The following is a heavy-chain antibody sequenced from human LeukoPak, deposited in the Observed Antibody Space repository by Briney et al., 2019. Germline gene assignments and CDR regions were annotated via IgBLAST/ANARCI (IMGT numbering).Heavy chain of an antibody. J-gene: IGHJ3*02. D-gene: IGHD3-22*01. V-gene: IGHV4-61*01. CDR3: ARVRPYYYDSSGRNDAFDI. CDR2: IYYSGST. CDR1: GGSVSSGSYY. Sequence: SETLSLTCTVSGGSVSSGSYYWSWIRQPPGKGLEWIGYIYYSGSTNYNPSLKSRVTISVDTSKNQFSLKLSSVTAADTAVYHCARVRPYYYDSSGRNDAFDIWGQGTMVTVSS.